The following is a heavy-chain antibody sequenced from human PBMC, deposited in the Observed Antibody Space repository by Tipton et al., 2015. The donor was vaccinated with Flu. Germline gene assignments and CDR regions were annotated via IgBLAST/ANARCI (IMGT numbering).Heavy chain of an antibody. V-gene: IGHV3-23*01. D-gene: IGHD6-19*01. CDR2: VGGGGGPK. Sequence: GSLRLSCAASGFTFSRYVMSWVRQVPGKGLEWVASVGGGGGPKYFADSVKGRFTISRDFSKNTLYLQMNSLRAEDTAVYYCARVIPEFVAGLSYWGQGTLVSVSS. J-gene: IGHJ4*02. CDR3: ARVIPEFVAGLSY. CDR1: GFTFSRYV.